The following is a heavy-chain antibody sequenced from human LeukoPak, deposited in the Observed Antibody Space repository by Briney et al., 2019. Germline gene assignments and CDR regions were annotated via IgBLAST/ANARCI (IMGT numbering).Heavy chain of an antibody. J-gene: IGHJ4*02. D-gene: IGHD6-19*01. CDR1: GFTFSSYV. CDR2: ISGSGGST. V-gene: IGHV3-23*01. Sequence: GGSLRLSCAASGFTFSSYVMSWVRQAPGKGLEWVSAISGSGGSTYYADSVKGRFTISRDNSKNTLYPQMNSLRAEDTAVYYCAKVARSGWSIFDYWGQGTLVTVSS. CDR3: AKVARSGWSIFDY.